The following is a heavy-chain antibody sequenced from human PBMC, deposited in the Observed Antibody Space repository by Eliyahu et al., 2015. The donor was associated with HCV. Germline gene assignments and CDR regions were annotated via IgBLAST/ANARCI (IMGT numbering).Heavy chain of an antibody. D-gene: IGHD2-8*02. CDR2: IDWDDDK. CDR1: GFSLXXXGXG. V-gene: IGHV2-70*01. J-gene: IGHJ6*02. Sequence: QVTLRESGPALVKPTQTLTLTCTFSGFSLXXXGXGVSWXRQPPGKALEWLALIDWDDDKYYSTSLKTRLTISKDTSKNQVVLTMTNMDPVDTATYYCAHPGDCTGGDYGMDVWGQGTTVTVSS. CDR3: AHPGDCTGGDYGMDV.